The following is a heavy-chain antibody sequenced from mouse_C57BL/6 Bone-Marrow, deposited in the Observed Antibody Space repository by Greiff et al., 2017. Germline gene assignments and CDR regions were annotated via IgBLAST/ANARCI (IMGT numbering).Heavy chain of an antibody. CDR3: ARRGHYSNTGDY. CDR1: GYTFTSYW. J-gene: IGHJ2*01. V-gene: IGHV1-69*01. D-gene: IGHD2-5*01. CDR2: IDPSDSYT. Sequence: VQLQQPGAELVMPGASVKLSCKASGYTFTSYWMHWVKQRPGQGLEWIGEIDPSDSYTNYNQKFKGKSTLTVDKSSSTAYMQLSSLTSEDSAVYYCARRGHYSNTGDYWGQGTTLTVSS.